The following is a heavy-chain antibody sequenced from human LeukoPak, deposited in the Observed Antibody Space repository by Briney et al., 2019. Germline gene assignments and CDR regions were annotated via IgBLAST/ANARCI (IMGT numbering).Heavy chain of an antibody. Sequence: SVKVSCKVSVGIFSSYAISWVRQAPGQGLEWMGCIIPIFGTPNYAQKFQGRVTITAVESMSTAYMELSSLRSEDTAVYYCARGWLAETTVVTPYNYWGQGTLVTVSS. CDR2: IIPIFGTP. CDR1: VGIFSSYA. CDR3: ARGWLAETTVVTPYNY. J-gene: IGHJ4*02. D-gene: IGHD4-23*01. V-gene: IGHV1-69*13.